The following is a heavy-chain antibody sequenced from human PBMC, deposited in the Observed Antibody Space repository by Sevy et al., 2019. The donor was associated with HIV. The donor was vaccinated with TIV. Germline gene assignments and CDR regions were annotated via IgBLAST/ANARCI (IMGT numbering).Heavy chain of an antibody. Sequence: ASVKVSCKASGYTFTSYGISWVRQAPGQGLEWMGWISAYNGNTNYAQKLQGRVTMTTDTSTSTAYMELRSLRSDDTAVDYCARGGGNIVVVPAAINGYYYGMDVWGQGTTVTVSS. D-gene: IGHD2-2*01. CDR2: ISAYNGNT. V-gene: IGHV1-18*01. CDR3: ARGGGNIVVVPAAINGYYYGMDV. J-gene: IGHJ6*02. CDR1: GYTFTSYG.